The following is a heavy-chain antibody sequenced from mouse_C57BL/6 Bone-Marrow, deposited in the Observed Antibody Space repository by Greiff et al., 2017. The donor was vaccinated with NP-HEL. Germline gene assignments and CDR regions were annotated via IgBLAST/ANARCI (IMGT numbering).Heavy chain of an antibody. CDR3: ARDRGYDYDGFDY. CDR1: GFTFSSYA. CDR2: ISDGGSYT. Sequence: EVQVVESGGGLVKPGGSLKLSCAASGFTFSSYAMSWVRQTPEKRLEWVATISDGGSYTYYPDNVKGRFTISRDNAKNNLYLQMSHLKSEDTAMYYCARDRGYDYDGFDYWGQGTTLTVSS. V-gene: IGHV5-4*01. D-gene: IGHD2-4*01. J-gene: IGHJ2*01.